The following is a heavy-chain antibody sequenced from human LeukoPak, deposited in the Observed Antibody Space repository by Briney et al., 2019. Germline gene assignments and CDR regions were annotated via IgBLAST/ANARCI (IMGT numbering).Heavy chain of an antibody. J-gene: IGHJ4*02. Sequence: SVKVSCKASGYTFTSYGISWVRQAPGQGLEWMGRIIPILGIANYAQKFQGRVTITADKSTSTAYMELSSLRSEDTAVYYCARGITGTRGGYYFDYWGQGTLVTVSS. CDR1: GYTFTSYG. CDR2: IIPILGIA. CDR3: ARGITGTRGGYYFDY. V-gene: IGHV1-69*04. D-gene: IGHD1-20*01.